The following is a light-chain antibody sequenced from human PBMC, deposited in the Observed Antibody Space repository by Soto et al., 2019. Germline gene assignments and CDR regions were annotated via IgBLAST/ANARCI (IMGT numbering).Light chain of an antibody. V-gene: IGKV3-20*01. J-gene: IGKJ3*01. CDR2: GAS. CDR1: QSISNY. CDR3: QQYGNAPFT. Sequence: EIVLTQSPDTLSLAPGERATLSCRASQSISNYLAWYQQKPGQAPRLLIYGASSRATGIPDRFSGSGSGTDFTLTISRLEPEDFAVYYCQQYGNAPFTFGPGTKVDIK.